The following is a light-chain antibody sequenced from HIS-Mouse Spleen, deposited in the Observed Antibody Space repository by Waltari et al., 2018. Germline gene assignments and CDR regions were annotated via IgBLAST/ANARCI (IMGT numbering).Light chain of an antibody. CDR1: QSVSSY. V-gene: IGKV3-11*01. CDR2: DAS. J-gene: IGKJ1*01. Sequence: EIVLTQSPATLSLSPGERATLSCRASQSVSSYLAWYQQKPGKAPRLLIYDASIRATGIPARFSGRGSGTDFTLTISSLEPEDFAVYYCQQRSNWPPWTFGQGTKVEIK. CDR3: QQRSNWPPWT.